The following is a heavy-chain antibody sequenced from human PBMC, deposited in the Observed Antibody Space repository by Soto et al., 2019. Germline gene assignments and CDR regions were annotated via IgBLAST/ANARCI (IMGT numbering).Heavy chain of an antibody. CDR2: INHSGST. CDR3: AAGATAYV. Sequence: PSETLSLTCTVSGGSISSFYWSWIRQPPGKGLEWIGEINHSGSTNYNPSLKSRVTISVDTSKNHFSLKLSSVTAADTAVYYCAAGATAYVWGQGTTVTVSS. J-gene: IGHJ6*02. CDR1: GGSISSFY. D-gene: IGHD1-26*01. V-gene: IGHV4-34*01.